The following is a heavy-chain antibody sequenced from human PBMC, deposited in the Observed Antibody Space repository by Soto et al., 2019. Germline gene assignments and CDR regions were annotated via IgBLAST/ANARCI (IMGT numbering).Heavy chain of an antibody. CDR2: IYHTGSS. CDR1: NDSISNPIYY. D-gene: IGHD3-10*01. V-gene: IGHV4-39*01. J-gene: IGHJ5*02. Sequence: HLQLQESGPGLVKPSETLSLTCTVSNDSISNPIYYWGWIRQPPGKGLEWIGSIYHTGSSYYNPSVEGRVTVSVDKSKNQFSLKLTSVAAADTAIYFCGGRTSLASVQLFVGEISNHNWFDPWSQGTLVTVSS. CDR3: GGRTSLASVQLFVGEISNHNWFDP.